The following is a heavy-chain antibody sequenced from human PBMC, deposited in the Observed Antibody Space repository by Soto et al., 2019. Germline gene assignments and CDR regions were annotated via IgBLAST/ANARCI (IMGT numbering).Heavy chain of an antibody. J-gene: IGHJ4*02. V-gene: IGHV3-23*01. Sequence: LRLSCAASGFTFSSYAMSWVRQAPWKGLEWVSAISAGAVATNYADSVKGRFTISRDNSKNTLYLQMNSLRAEDTAVYYCAKGRESSGSYRPFDYWGQGALVTVSS. CDR3: AKGRESSGSYRPFDY. CDR1: GFTFSSYA. CDR2: ISAGAVAT. D-gene: IGHD3-22*01.